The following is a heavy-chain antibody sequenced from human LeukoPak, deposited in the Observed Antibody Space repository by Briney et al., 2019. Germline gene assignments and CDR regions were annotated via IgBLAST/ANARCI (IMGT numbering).Heavy chain of an antibody. CDR1: GGSISSGDYY. CDR3: ARGQYWIQLWP. Sequence: SETLSLTCTASGGSISSGDYYWSRIRQPPGQGLVWIVCIYYSGSTYYNPSLKSRVTISVDTSKKQLAMKLSAVTAADTAVYYCARGQYWIQLWPWGQGTLVAVSS. V-gene: IGHV4-30-4*08. J-gene: IGHJ1*01. CDR2: IYYSGST. D-gene: IGHD5-18*01.